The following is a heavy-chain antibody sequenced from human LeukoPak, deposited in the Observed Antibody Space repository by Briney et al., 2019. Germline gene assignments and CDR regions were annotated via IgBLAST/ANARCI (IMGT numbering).Heavy chain of an antibody. CDR3: ARLRFTDYYYYGMDV. CDR2: IYYSGST. V-gene: IGHV4-59*08. CDR1: GGSISSYY. J-gene: IGHJ6*02. D-gene: IGHD3-10*01. Sequence: PSETLSLTCTVSGGSISSYYWSWIRQPPGKGLEWIGYIYYSGSTSYNPSLKSRVTISVDTSKNQFSLKLSSVTAADTAVYYCARLRFTDYYYYGMDVWGQGTTVTVSS.